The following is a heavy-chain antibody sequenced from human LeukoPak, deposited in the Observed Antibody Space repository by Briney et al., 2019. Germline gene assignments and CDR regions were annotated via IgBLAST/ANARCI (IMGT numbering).Heavy chain of an antibody. CDR2: IYSGGST. Sequence: GGSLRLSCAASGFTVSSNYMSWVRQAPGKGLEWVSVIYSGGSTYYADSVKGRSTISRDNSKNTLYLQMNSLRAEDTAVYYCARSPFTTYYDFWSGLYYFDYWGQGTLVTVSS. D-gene: IGHD3-3*01. CDR1: GFTVSSNY. CDR3: ARSPFTTYYDFWSGLYYFDY. J-gene: IGHJ4*02. V-gene: IGHV3-53*01.